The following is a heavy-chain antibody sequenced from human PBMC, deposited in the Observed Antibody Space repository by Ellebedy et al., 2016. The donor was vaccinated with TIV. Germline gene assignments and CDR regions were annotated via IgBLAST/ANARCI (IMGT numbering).Heavy chain of an antibody. CDR1: GFTFDDYA. D-gene: IGHD3-22*01. CDR2: ISWNSGSI. J-gene: IGHJ5*02. CDR3: AKGPSYYYDLHPPVDP. V-gene: IGHV3-9*01. Sequence: GGSLRLXXAASGFTFDDYAMHWVRHAPGKGLEWVSGISWNSGSIGYADSVKGRFTISRDNAKNSLYLQMNSLRAEDTALYYCAKGPSYYYDLHPPVDPWGQGTLVTVSS.